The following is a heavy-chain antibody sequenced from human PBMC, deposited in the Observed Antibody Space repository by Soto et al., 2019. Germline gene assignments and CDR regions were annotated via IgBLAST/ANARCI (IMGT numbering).Heavy chain of an antibody. V-gene: IGHV1-8*01. J-gene: IGHJ6*03. D-gene: IGHD6-19*01. Sequence: QVQLVQSGAEVKKPGASVKVSCKASGYTFTSYDINWVRQATGQGLEWMGWMNPNSGNTGYAQKFQGRVTMTRNTSISTAYIELSSLRSEDTAVYYCARTRVDSSGWYDYYYCYMDVWGKGTTVTVSS. CDR1: GYTFTSYD. CDR3: ARTRVDSSGWYDYYYCYMDV. CDR2: MNPNSGNT.